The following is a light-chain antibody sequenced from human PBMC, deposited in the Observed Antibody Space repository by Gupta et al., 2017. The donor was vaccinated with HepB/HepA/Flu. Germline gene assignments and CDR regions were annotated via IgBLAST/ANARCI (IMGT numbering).Light chain of an antibody. J-gene: IGKJ2*01. V-gene: IGKV3-11*01. CDR1: QSVSIY. Sequence: EIVLTQSPVTLSLSPGERATLSCRASQSVSIYLAWYQQKPGQAPRLLIYDASNRATGIPARFSGSGSGTDFTLTISSLEPEDFALYYCQQRSNLYTFGQGTKLEIK. CDR3: QQRSNLYT. CDR2: DAS.